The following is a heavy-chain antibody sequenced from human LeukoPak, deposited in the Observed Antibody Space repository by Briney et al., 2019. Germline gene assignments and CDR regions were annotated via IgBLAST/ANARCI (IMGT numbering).Heavy chain of an antibody. CDR1: GFTFSSYA. J-gene: IGHJ4*02. CDR3: ARETVLYGSGRRAYSDY. D-gene: IGHD3-10*01. CDR2: ISYDGSNK. V-gene: IGHV3-30*04. Sequence: PGGSLRLSCAASGFTFSSYAMHWVRQAPGKGLEWVAVISYDGSNKYHADSVKGRFTISRDNSKNTLYLQMNSLRAEDTAVYYCARETVLYGSGRRAYSDYWGQGTLVTVSS.